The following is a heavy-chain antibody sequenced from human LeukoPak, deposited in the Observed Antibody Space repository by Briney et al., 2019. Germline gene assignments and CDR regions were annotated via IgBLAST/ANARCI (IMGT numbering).Heavy chain of an antibody. Sequence: GGSVRLSCAASGFTFSSYAMSWVRQAPGKGLEWVSAISGSGGSTYYADSVKGRFTISRDNSKNTLYLQMNSLRAEDTAVYYCARDLRSSSDYWGQGTLVTVSS. J-gene: IGHJ4*02. V-gene: IGHV3-23*01. CDR1: GFTFSSYA. CDR2: ISGSGGST. CDR3: ARDLRSSSDY. D-gene: IGHD6-6*01.